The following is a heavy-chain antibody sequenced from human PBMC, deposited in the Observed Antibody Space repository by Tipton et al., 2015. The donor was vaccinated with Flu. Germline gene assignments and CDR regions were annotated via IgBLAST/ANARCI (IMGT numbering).Heavy chain of an antibody. V-gene: IGHV4-39*07. D-gene: IGHD2-2*01. CDR1: GGSMGSSTYY. Sequence: GLVKPSETLSLTCTVSGGSMGSSTYYWNWIRQPPGKGLEWIGSIYYSGNTYNNPSLNSRVTVSADTSKNQFSLNLSSVTAADTAVYFCARAMGYCSTVSSAEAFDIWGQGTMVTVPS. CDR2: IYYSGNT. CDR3: ARAMGYCSTVSSAEAFDI. J-gene: IGHJ3*02.